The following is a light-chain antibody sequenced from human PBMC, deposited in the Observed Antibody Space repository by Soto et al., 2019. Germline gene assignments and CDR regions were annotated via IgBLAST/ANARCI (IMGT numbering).Light chain of an antibody. CDR2: DAS. CDR1: RSVSSY. CDR3: QQRSNWPPLT. Sequence: EVVLTQSPATLSLSPGERATLSCRASRSVSSYLAWYQQKPGQAPRLLIYDASHRATGIPARFSGSWSGTEFTLTITSLEPEDFAVYYCQQRSNWPPLTFGGGTKVEIK. J-gene: IGKJ4*01. V-gene: IGKV3-11*01.